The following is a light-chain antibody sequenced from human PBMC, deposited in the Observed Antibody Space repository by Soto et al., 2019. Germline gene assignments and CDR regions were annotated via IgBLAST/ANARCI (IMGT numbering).Light chain of an antibody. CDR2: AAS. Sequence: EIVLTQSPGTLSLSPGERATLSCRASQSVSNNYLAWYQQKPGQAPRLLIYAASRRATGIPARFSGSGSGTDFTLTISSLEPEDFAVYYCQQRSNWPWTFGQGTKVDI. J-gene: IGKJ1*01. CDR3: QQRSNWPWT. CDR1: QSVSNNY. V-gene: IGKV3D-20*02.